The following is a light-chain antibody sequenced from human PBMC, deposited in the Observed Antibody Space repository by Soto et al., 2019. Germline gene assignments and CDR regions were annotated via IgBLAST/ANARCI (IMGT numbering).Light chain of an antibody. CDR1: QSVNSD. Sequence: EGVLRQCPATLYMYPGNRATLSCRASQSVNSDLAWYQQKPGQAPRLLIYGASTRATGTPTRFSGSGSGTEFTITISSLQSEDFAVYFCQQYNNWPPYTFGQGTKVDIK. V-gene: IGKV3-15*01. J-gene: IGKJ2*01. CDR3: QQYNNWPPYT. CDR2: GAS.